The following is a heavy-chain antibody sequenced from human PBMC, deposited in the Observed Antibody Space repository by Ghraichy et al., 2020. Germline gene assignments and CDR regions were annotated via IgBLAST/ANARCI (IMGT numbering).Heavy chain of an antibody. CDR1: GGNIFHDY. D-gene: IGHD3-9*01. J-gene: IGHJ3*02. CDR2: IHSSGNT. Sequence: SETLSLTCTVSGGNIFHDYWSWIRQPAGKELEWIGRIHSSGNTLYNSSLKSRVSLSLDTSKSQFSLKLRSVTAADTAVYFCARAPFIMTGQDSFDMWGQGTVVTVSS. V-gene: IGHV4-4*07. CDR3: ARAPFIMTGQDSFDM.